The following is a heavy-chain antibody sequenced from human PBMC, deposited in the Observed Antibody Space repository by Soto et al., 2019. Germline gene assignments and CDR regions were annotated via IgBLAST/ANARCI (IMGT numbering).Heavy chain of an antibody. CDR2: IYYSGRT. CDR3: ARYGDSSGFDP. V-gene: IGHV4-31*03. Sequence: QVQLQESGPGLVKPSQTLSLTCTVSGGSISSGGYYWSWIRQHPGKGLEWIGYIYYSGRTYYNPSLKSRVTRSVDTSKNQSSLKLSSVTAADTAVYYCARYGDSSGFDPWGQGTLVTVSS. CDR1: GGSISSGGYY. J-gene: IGHJ5*02. D-gene: IGHD4-17*01.